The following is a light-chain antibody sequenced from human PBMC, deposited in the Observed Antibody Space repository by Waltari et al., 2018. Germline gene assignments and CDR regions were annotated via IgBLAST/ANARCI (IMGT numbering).Light chain of an antibody. Sequence: QSALTQPASVSGSPGQSITISCTGTSSDVGGCNYVSWYQQHPGKAPKLMIYGVSRRPSGVSNRFSGSKSGNTASLTISGLQAEDEADYYCNSYTSSSTSYVVFGGGTKLTVL. CDR1: SSDVGGCNY. CDR2: GVS. V-gene: IGLV2-14*01. J-gene: IGLJ2*01. CDR3: NSYTSSSTSYVV.